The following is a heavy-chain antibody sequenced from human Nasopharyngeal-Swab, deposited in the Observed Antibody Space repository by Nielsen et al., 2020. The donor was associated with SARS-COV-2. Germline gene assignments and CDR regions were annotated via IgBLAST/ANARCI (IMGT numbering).Heavy chain of an antibody. V-gene: IGHV3-74*01. J-gene: IGHJ4*02. Sequence: GESLKISCVTSGVIFSKYWMHWVRQAPGKGLVWVSRVNQDGSRTDYADSVRGRFTISRDNAKNTLYLQMNSLRVEDTAVYYCVKHQGSSSGQWGQGTLVTVSS. CDR1: GVIFSKYW. CDR2: VNQDGSRT. CDR3: VKHQGSSSGQ.